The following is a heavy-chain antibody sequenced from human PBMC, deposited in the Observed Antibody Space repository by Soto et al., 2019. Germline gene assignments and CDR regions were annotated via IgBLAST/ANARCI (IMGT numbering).Heavy chain of an antibody. V-gene: IGHV1-18*01. CDR3: ARDTPPHVY. J-gene: IGHJ4*02. Sequence: QVQLVQSGAEVKKPGASVKVSCKASGYTFTNYIISWVRQAPGQGLEWMGWISAYNGNTKYAQKLQGRVTMTTDTSTSTASMELRSLRFDDAAVYYCARDTPPHVYLGQGTLVTVSS. CDR1: GYTFTNYI. CDR2: ISAYNGNT.